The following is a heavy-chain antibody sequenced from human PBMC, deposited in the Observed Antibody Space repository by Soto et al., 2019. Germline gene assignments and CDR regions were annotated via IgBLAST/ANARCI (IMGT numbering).Heavy chain of an antibody. V-gene: IGHV3-21*06. CDR2: ISDDSSYI. J-gene: IGHJ1*01. CDR1: GFMFSAYT. CDR3: EPPYYFNH. D-gene: IGHD3-16*01. Sequence: PVGSLRLSCAASGFMFSAYTMNWVRQAPGKGLEWLSSISDDSSYIDYADSLRGRFTVSRDNARNSLYLQIDSLGVEDTAVYYCEPPYYFNHWGPANQVTVCS.